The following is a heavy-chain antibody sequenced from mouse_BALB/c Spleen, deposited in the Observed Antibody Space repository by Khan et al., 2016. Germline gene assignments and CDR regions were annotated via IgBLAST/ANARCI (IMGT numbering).Heavy chain of an antibody. V-gene: IGHV3-8*02. CDR3: AGYDGYYFDY. D-gene: IGHD2-3*01. CDR2: ISYSGNT. CDR1: GDSITSGY. J-gene: IGHJ2*01. Sequence: VQLKEPGPSLAKPSQTLSLTCSVTGDSITSGYWNWIRKFPGNRLEYMGYISYSGNTYYNPSLKSRISITRDTSKNQYYLHLNSVTAEDTATYXCAGYDGYYFDYWGLGTTLAVSS.